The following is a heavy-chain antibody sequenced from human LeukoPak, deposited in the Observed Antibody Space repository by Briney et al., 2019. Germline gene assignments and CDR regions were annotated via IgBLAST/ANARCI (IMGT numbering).Heavy chain of an antibody. J-gene: IGHJ4*02. CDR2: INGDGGTT. Sequence: GESLRLSCAASGFIFRNYWMHWVRQAPGSGLVWVSRINGDGGTTTYADSVKGRFTISRDNSKNTLYLQMNSLRAEDTAVYYCAKDAGFRIAAAGPAPGYYWGQGTLVTVSS. D-gene: IGHD6-13*01. CDR1: GFIFRNYW. V-gene: IGHV3-74*03. CDR3: AKDAGFRIAAAGPAPGYY.